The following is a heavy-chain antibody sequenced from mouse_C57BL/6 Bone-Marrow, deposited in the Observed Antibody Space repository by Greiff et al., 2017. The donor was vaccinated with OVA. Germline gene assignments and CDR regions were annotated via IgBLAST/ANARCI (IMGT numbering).Heavy chain of an antibody. Sequence: EVQLVESGPGLVKPSQSLSLTCSVTGYSITSGYYWYWLRPFPGNQLEWMGYISYDGSTNYTPSLKNRISITRDTSKNPFFLKLNSVTTEDTATYYCASYYGFAYWGQGTLVTVSA. CDR1: GYSITSGYY. CDR3: ASYYGFAY. V-gene: IGHV3-6*01. J-gene: IGHJ3*01. CDR2: ISYDGST. D-gene: IGHD1-1*01.